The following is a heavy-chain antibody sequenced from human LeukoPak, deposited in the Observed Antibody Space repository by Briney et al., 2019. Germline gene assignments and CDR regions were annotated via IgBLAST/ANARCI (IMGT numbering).Heavy chain of an antibody. CDR1: GGSICTDI. CDR3: ARQIASAGTAGFDF. V-gene: IGHV4-4*07. D-gene: IGHD6-13*01. Sequence: SETLSLTSTVSGGSICTDIWTWIRQPAGQGLEGISRIYSTATTSYNPTLKSRVTMSVDTSKNQLSLRLRSVTAADTAVYYCARQIASAGTAGFDFWGQGALVTVSS. CDR2: IYSTATT. J-gene: IGHJ4*02.